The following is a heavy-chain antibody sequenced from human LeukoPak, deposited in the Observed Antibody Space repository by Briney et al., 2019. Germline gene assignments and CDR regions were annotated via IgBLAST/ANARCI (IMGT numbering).Heavy chain of an antibody. V-gene: IGHV6-1*01. J-gene: IGHJ6*04. CDR1: GDGVSSNNVA. CDR2: TYFRSKWLY. Sequence: PSLTLSLTCAISGDGVSSNNVAWNWIRQSPSRGLEWLGRTYFRSKWLYDYASSVKSRIIVNADTSTNQFSLQLKSMTPEDTAVYYCARSVRSHYSHYYGVDVWGRGTTVIVSA. D-gene: IGHD2-8*01. CDR3: ARSVRSHYSHYYGVDV.